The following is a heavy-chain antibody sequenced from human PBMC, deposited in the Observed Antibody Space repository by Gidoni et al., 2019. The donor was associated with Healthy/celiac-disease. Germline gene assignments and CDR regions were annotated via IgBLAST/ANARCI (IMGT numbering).Heavy chain of an antibody. D-gene: IGHD3-3*01. J-gene: IGHJ6*02. V-gene: IGHV1-69*01. CDR1: GGTFSSYA. Sequence: QVQLVQSGAEVKKPGSSVKVSCKASGGTFSSYAISWVRQAPGQGLEWMGGIIPIFGTANYAQKFQGRVTITADESTSTAYMELSSLRSEDTAVYYCARGGFLEWYRPLYYYYGMDVWGQGTTVTVSS. CDR3: ARGGFLEWYRPLYYYYGMDV. CDR2: IIPIFGTA.